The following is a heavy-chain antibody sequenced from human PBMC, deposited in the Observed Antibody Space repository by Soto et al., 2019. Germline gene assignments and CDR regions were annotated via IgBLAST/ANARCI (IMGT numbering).Heavy chain of an antibody. CDR1: GVSISIPNW. V-gene: IGHV4-4*02. D-gene: IGHD3-22*01. Sequence: SETLSLTCAVSGVSISIPNWWAWVRQPPGKGLEWIGDINHSGSTNYNPSLKSRVTISVDTSKNQFSLKLSSVTAADTAVYYCARGSYYYDSSGYYHYWGQGTLVTV. J-gene: IGHJ4*02. CDR2: INHSGST. CDR3: ARGSYYYDSSGYYHY.